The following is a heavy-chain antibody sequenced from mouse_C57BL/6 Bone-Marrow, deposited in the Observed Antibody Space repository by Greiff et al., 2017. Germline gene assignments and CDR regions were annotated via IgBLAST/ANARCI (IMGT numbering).Heavy chain of an antibody. CDR2: INPGSGGT. V-gene: IGHV1-54*01. J-gene: IGHJ3*01. CDR3: AREGLRRGPWFAY. D-gene: IGHD2-4*01. Sequence: VQLQQSGAELVRPGTSVKVSCKASGYAFTNYLIEWVKQRPGQGLEWIGVINPGSGGTNYNEKFKGKATLTADKSSSTAYMQLSSLTSEDSAVYFCAREGLRRGPWFAYWGQGTLVTVSA. CDR1: GYAFTNYL.